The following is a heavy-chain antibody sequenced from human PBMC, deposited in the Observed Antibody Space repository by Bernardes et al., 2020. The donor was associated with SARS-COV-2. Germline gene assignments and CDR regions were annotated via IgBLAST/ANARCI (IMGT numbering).Heavy chain of an antibody. J-gene: IGHJ5*02. V-gene: IGHV4-34*01. CDR2: INHSGST. Sequence: SETLSLTCAVYGGSFSGYYWSWIRQPPGKGLEWIGEINHSGSTNYNPSLKSRVTISVDTSKNQFSLKLSSVTAADTAVYYCARGQYSSSWYGRRSWFDPWGQGTLVTVSS. CDR1: GGSFSGYY. CDR3: ARGQYSSSWYGRRSWFDP. D-gene: IGHD6-13*01.